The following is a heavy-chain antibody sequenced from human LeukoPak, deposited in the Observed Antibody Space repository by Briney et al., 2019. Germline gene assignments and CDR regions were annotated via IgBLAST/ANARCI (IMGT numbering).Heavy chain of an antibody. Sequence: SETLSLTCTVSGVSISSSTYYWGWIRQPPGKGLEWIGSIYYSGSTDYNPSFKSRVTISEDTSKNQYSLRLSSVTAADTALYYCAGQYDFWSGSGQKNWFDPWGQGTLVTVSS. V-gene: IGHV4-39*01. D-gene: IGHD3-3*01. CDR2: IYYSGST. CDR1: GVSISSSTYY. J-gene: IGHJ5*02. CDR3: AGQYDFWSGSGQKNWFDP.